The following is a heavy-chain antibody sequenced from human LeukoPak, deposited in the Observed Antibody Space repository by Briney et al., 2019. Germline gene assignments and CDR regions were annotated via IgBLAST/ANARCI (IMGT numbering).Heavy chain of an antibody. CDR1: GYTFTGYY. D-gene: IGHD1-1*01. V-gene: IGHV1-2*02. CDR2: INPNSGGT. J-gene: IGHJ6*03. Sequence: GASVKVSCKASGYTFTGYYMHWVRQAPGQGLEWMGWINPNSGGTNYAQKFQGRVTMTRDTSISTAYMELSRLRSDDTAVYYCATVQLERPHYYYHYMDVWGKGTTVTVSS. CDR3: ATVQLERPHYYYHYMDV.